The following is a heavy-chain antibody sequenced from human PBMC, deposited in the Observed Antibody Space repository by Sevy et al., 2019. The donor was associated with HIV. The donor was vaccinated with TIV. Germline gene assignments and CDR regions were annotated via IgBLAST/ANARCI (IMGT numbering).Heavy chain of an antibody. CDR2: IIPIFGTA. V-gene: IGHV1-69*13. D-gene: IGHD3-10*01. J-gene: IGHJ6*02. Sequence: ASVKVSCKASGGTFSSYAISWVRQAPGQGLEWMGGIIPIFGTANYAQKFQGRVTIPADESTSTAYMELSSLSSEDTAVYYCARDRSSYGSGSYYKGYYGMDVWGQGTTVTVSS. CDR1: GGTFSSYA. CDR3: ARDRSSYGSGSYYKGYYGMDV.